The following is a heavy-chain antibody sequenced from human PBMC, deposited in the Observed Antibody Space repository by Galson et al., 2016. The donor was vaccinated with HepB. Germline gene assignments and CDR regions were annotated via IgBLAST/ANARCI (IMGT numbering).Heavy chain of an antibody. CDR2: IYYTGNT. D-gene: IGHD3-10*01. V-gene: IGHV4-30-2*01. CDR3: ARGPRLLRAFGDLVSYFDY. Sequence: TLSLTCAVSGDSISSGDYSWTWIRQPPGKGLEWIGHIYYTGNTYYSPSLKSRVTMSVDRSRNQFSLHLTSMIAADTAVYYCARGPRLLRAFGDLVSYFDYWGQGALVAVSS. CDR1: GDSISSGDYS. J-gene: IGHJ4*02.